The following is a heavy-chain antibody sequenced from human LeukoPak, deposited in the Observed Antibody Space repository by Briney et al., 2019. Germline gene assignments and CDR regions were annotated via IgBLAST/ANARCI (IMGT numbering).Heavy chain of an antibody. CDR2: IIPIFGTA. V-gene: IGHV1-69*13. Sequence: ASVKVSCKASGGTFSSHAISWVRQAPGQGLEWMGGIIPIFGTANYAQKFQGRVTITADESTSTAYMELSSLRSEDTAVYYCARGRTVYAISSNWFDPWGQGTLVTVSS. CDR1: GGTFSSHA. J-gene: IGHJ5*02. D-gene: IGHD2-8*01. CDR3: ARGRTVYAISSNWFDP.